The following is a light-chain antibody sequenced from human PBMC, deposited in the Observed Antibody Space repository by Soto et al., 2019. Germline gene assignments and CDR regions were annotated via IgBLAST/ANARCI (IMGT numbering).Light chain of an antibody. Sequence: EIVLTQSPATLSLSPGVRATLSCRASQSVSSYLGWYQQKPGQAPRLLIYDASNRATGIPARFSGSGSGTDFTLTISSLEPEDFAVYYCQQRSNWLITFGQGTRLEIK. J-gene: IGKJ5*01. CDR3: QQRSNWLIT. V-gene: IGKV3-11*01. CDR1: QSVSSY. CDR2: DAS.